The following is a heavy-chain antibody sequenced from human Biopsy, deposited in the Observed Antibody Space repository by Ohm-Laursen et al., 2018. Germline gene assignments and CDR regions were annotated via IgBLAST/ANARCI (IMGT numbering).Heavy chain of an antibody. J-gene: IGHJ5*02. CDR1: GFTFSSYW. CDR2: IREHGNEE. D-gene: IGHD4-11*01. CDR3: ARGNGPSA. Sequence: SLRLSCTASGFTFSSYWMSWVRQAPGTGLEWVAIIREHGNEEFYVDSVKGRFTISRDNARNSVYLQMNSLRAEDTAIYYCARGNGPSAWGQGTLVTVSS. V-gene: IGHV3-7*04.